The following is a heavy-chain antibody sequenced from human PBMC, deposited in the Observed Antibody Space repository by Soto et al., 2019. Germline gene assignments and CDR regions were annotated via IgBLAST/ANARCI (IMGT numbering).Heavy chain of an antibody. CDR3: ARRYGKNAFDI. CDR1: GGSISSYY. J-gene: IGHJ3*02. CDR2: IYYSGST. D-gene: IGHD5-18*01. V-gene: IGHV4-59*01. Sequence: SETLSLTCTVSGGSISSYYWSWIRQPPGKGLEWIGYIYYSGSTNYNPSLKSRVTISVDTSKNQFSLKLSSVTAADTAVYYCARRYGKNAFDICGQGTMVTVSS.